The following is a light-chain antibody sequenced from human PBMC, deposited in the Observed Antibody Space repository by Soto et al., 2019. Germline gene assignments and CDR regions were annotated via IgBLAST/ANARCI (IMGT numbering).Light chain of an antibody. J-gene: IGLJ2*01. V-gene: IGLV7-46*01. Sequence: QTAVTQAPPLTVSPGGTVTLTCGATTGAVTSGHSPYWFQQKPGQAPRTLIYDTGNKHSWTPARFSGSLLGGKAALTLSGAQPEDEAEYYCLLSYSGAGRVFGGGTQLTVL. CDR3: LLSYSGAGRV. CDR2: DTG. CDR1: TGAVTSGHS.